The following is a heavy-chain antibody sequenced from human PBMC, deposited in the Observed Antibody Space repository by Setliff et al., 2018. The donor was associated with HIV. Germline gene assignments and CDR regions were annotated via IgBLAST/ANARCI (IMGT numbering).Heavy chain of an antibody. CDR2: INPSGGGT. CDR3: ARDGYYNSWSGYGYYYYYMDV. J-gene: IGHJ6*03. Sequence: ASVKVSCKASGYTFTSYYMHWVRQAPGQGLEWMGIINPSGGGTRYAQKFQGRVTMTRDTSTSTVYMELSSLRSEDTAVYYCARDGYYNSWSGYGYYYYYMDVWGKGTTVTVSS. D-gene: IGHD3-3*01. CDR1: GYTFTSYY. V-gene: IGHV1-46*01.